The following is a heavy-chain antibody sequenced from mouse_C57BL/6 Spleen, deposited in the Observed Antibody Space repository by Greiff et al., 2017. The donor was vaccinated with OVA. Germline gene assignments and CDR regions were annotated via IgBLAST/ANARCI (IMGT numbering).Heavy chain of an antibody. CDR3: ARQGDQMDY. Sequence: EVQLVESGGDLVKPGGSLKLSCAASGFTFSSYGMSWVRQTPDKRLEWVATISSGGSYTYYPDSVKGRFTISRDNAKNTLYLQMSSLKSEDTAMYYCARQGDQMDYWGQGTSVTVSS. CDR2: ISSGGSYT. V-gene: IGHV5-6*01. CDR1: GFTFSSYG. J-gene: IGHJ4*01.